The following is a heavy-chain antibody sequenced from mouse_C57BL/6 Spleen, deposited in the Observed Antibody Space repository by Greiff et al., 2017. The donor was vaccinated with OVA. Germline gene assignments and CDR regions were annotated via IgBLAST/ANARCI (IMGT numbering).Heavy chain of an antibody. CDR3: ARRGGDYGSSPYYLDY. Sequence: QVQLQQPGAELVRPGSSVKLSCKASGYTFTSYWMHWVKQRPIQGLEWIGNIDPSDSETHYNQKFKDKATLTVDKSSSTAYMQLSSLTSEDSAVYYCARRGGDYGSSPYYLDYWGQGTTLTVSS. J-gene: IGHJ2*01. CDR2: IDPSDSET. D-gene: IGHD1-1*01. CDR1: GYTFTSYW. V-gene: IGHV1-52*01.